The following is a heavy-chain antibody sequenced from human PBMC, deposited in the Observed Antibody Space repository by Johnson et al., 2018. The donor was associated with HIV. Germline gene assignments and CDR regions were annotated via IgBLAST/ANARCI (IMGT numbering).Heavy chain of an antibody. J-gene: IGHJ3*02. V-gene: IGHV3-30*02. CDR1: GFTFSSYG. D-gene: IGHD3-9*01. CDR3: AKDELYDILTGHYSPLFDI. Sequence: QVLLVESGGGVVQPGRSLRLSCAASGFTFSSYGMHWVRQAPGKGLEWVAFIRYDGSNKYYTDSVKGRFTLSRDNSKKTLYLQMNSLRAEDTAVYYCAKDELYDILTGHYSPLFDIWGQGTMVTVSS. CDR2: IRYDGSNK.